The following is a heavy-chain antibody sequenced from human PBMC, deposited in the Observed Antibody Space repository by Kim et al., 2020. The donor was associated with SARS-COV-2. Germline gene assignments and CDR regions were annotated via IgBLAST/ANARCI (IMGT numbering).Heavy chain of an antibody. D-gene: IGHD1-26*01. V-gene: IGHV3-23*01. J-gene: IGHJ4*02. CDR2: ISGSGGST. CDR3: AKGFFFRWERQNYFDY. Sequence: GGSLRLSCAASGFTFSSYAMSWVRQAPGKGLEWVSAISGSGGSTYYADSVKGRFTISRDNSKNTLYLQMNSLRAEDTAVYYCAKGFFFRWERQNYFDYWGQGTLVTVSS. CDR1: GFTFSSYA.